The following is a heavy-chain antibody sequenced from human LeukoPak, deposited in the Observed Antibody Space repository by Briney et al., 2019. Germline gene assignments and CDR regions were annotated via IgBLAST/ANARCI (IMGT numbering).Heavy chain of an antibody. Sequence: PGGSLRLSCAASGFTFSNYWMNWVRQAPGKGLEWVASIGQDGSENYYVDFVKGRFTISRDNAKNSLYLQMNSLRVEDTAVYYCARGGGWYFDYWGQGALITASS. J-gene: IGHJ4*02. D-gene: IGHD6-19*01. V-gene: IGHV3-7*01. CDR2: IGQDGSEN. CDR1: GFTFSNYW. CDR3: ARGGGWYFDY.